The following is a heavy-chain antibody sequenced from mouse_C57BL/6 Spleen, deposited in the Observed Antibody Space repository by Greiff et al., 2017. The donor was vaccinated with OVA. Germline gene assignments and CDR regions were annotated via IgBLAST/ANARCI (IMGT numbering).Heavy chain of an antibody. J-gene: IGHJ2*01. CDR1: GYAFSSSW. CDR3: ARPTVVGYFDY. Sequence: QVQLKQSGPELVKPGASVKISCKASGYAFSSSWMNWVKQRPGKGLEWIGRIYPGDGDTNYNGKSKGKATLTAVKSSSTAYMQLSSLTSEDSAVYFCARPTVVGYFDYWGQGTTLTVSS. D-gene: IGHD1-1*01. V-gene: IGHV1-82*01. CDR2: IYPGDGDT.